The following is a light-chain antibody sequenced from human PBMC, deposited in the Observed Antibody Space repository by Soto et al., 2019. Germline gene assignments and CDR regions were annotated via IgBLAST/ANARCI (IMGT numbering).Light chain of an antibody. V-gene: IGLV2-11*01. CDR2: DVS. Sequence: QSALTQPRSVSGSPGQSVTISCTGTSSDVGGYNYVSWYQQHPGKAPKLMIYDVSKRPSGVPDRFSGSKSGNTASLTISGLQREHEGDSDGRSYAGRYTRVYGGGTKLTV. CDR1: SSDVGGYNY. J-gene: IGLJ3*02. CDR3: RSYAGRYTRV.